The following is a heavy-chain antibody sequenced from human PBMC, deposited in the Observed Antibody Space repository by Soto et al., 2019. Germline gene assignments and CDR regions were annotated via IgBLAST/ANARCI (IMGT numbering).Heavy chain of an antibody. CDR1: GFTFTSYW. J-gene: IGHJ4*02. CDR2: VKQEGGEK. Sequence: EVQLVESGGGLVQPGGSLRLSCAASGFTFTSYWMTWVRQAPGKGLEWVANVKQEGGEKYYVGSVKGRFTISRDNAENSLYLQWDSLRAEDAAVYYCARGAFPTWGTYPLDYWGQGTLVTVSS. V-gene: IGHV3-7*04. CDR3: ARGAFPTWGTYPLDY. D-gene: IGHD3-16*02.